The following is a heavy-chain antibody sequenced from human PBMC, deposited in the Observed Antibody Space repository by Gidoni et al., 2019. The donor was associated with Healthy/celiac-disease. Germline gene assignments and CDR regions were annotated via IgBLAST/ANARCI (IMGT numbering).Heavy chain of an antibody. CDR2: ISGSGGST. Sequence: EVQLLASGGGLVQPGGSLRLSCAASVFTFSSSAIGGVRQAPGKGRGWVSAISGSGGSTYYADAVKGRFTISRDNSKNTLYLQMNSLRAEDTAVYYCAKVEYCSSTSCQEYFQHWGQGTLVTVSS. CDR3: AKVEYCSSTSCQEYFQH. J-gene: IGHJ1*01. V-gene: IGHV3-23*01. D-gene: IGHD2-2*01. CDR1: VFTFSSSA.